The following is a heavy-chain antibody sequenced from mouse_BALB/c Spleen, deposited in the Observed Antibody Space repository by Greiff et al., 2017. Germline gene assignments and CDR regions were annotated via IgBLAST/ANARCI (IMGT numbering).Heavy chain of an antibody. V-gene: IGHV1S56*01. CDR1: GYTFTSYY. D-gene: IGHD1-1*01. J-gene: IGHJ3*01. CDR3: AYGSSWFAY. Sequence: VKLQESGPELVKPGASVRISCKASGYTFTSYYIHWVKQRPGQGLEWIGWIYPGNVNTKYNEKFKGKATLTADKSSSTAYMQLSSLTSEDSAVYFCAYGSSWFAYWGQGTLVTVSA. CDR2: IYPGNVNT.